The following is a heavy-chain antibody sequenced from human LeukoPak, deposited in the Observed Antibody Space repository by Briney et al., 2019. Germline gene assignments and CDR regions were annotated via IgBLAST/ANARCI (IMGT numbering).Heavy chain of an antibody. CDR1: GGSISIYY. Sequence: SETLSLTCTVSGGSISIYYWSWIRQPPGKGLEWIAYISDIGSINYNPSLKSRVTISLDTSKNQFSLKLSSVTAADTAVYYCAGHHPRNTVDFWGQGTLVTVSS. CDR3: AGHHPRNTVDF. D-gene: IGHD2/OR15-2a*01. CDR2: ISDIGSI. V-gene: IGHV4-59*08. J-gene: IGHJ4*02.